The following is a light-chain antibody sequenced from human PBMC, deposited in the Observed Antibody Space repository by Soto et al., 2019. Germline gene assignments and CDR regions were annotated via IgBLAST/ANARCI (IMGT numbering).Light chain of an antibody. CDR1: QSVRSSY. J-gene: IGKJ1*01. Sequence: EIVLTQSPGTLYVSPGERATLSYRASQSVRSSYLAWYQQKPCQAPRFLIYAASSRAPGIPDRFSGSGSGTDFTLTISRLEPEDFAVYYCQQYGGSPVTFGQGTKVEIK. CDR2: AAS. CDR3: QQYGGSPVT. V-gene: IGKV3-20*01.